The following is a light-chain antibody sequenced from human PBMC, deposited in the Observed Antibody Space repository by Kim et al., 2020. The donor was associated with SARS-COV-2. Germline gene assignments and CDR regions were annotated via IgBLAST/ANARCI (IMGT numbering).Light chain of an antibody. CDR3: QQYMSYYT. J-gene: IGKJ2*01. CDR2: KSS. CDR1: QTIDTW. Sequence: GDRATITCRASQTIDTWLAWYQLKPGKTPKLLIYKSSTLESGVPSRFSGSGSGTEFTLTITSLQPDDFATYYCQQYMSYYTFGQGTKLEI. V-gene: IGKV1-5*03.